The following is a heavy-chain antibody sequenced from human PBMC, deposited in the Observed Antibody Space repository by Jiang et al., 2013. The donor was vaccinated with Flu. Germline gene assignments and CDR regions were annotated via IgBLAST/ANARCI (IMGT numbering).Heavy chain of an antibody. Sequence: GPGLVKPSETLSLTCTVSGGSISSYYWSWIRQPPGKGLEWIGYIYYSGSTNYNPSLKSRVTISVDTSKNQFSLKLSSVTAADTAVYYCARSYYYDSSGYRYWGQGTLVTVSS. D-gene: IGHD3-22*01. CDR2: IYYSGST. V-gene: IGHV4-59*08. J-gene: IGHJ4*02. CDR1: GGSISSYY. CDR3: ARSYYYDSSGYRY.